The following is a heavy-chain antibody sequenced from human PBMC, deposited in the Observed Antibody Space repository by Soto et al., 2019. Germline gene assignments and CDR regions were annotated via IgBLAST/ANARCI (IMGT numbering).Heavy chain of an antibody. CDR3: ARKYSTSSWFDP. Sequence: VKVTCKAARYTANSYGISSGRQDPGQGLEWMGWISTYNGHTNYAQKLQGRVTMTTDTSTSTAYMELRSLRSDDTAVYYGARKYSTSSWFDPWGQGTLVTVSS. CDR1: RYTANSYG. CDR2: ISTYNGHT. D-gene: IGHD6-6*01. J-gene: IGHJ5*02. V-gene: IGHV1-18*01.